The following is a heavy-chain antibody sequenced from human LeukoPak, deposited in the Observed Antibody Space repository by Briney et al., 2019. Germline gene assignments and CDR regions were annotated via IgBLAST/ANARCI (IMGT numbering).Heavy chain of an antibody. Sequence: GGSLRLSCAASGFIFNNFAMTWARQAPGKGLVWVATINAVDANTYYADSVRGRFTVSRDNSKNTLYLQMTSLRAEDTALYFCAKQFLDANWGQGTLVTVSS. V-gene: IGHV3-23*01. CDR3: AKQFLDAN. J-gene: IGHJ4*02. CDR2: INAVDANT. CDR1: GFIFNNFA. D-gene: IGHD5-24*01.